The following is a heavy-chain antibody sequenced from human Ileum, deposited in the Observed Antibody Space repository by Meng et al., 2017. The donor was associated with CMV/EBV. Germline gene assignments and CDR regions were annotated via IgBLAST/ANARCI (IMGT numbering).Heavy chain of an antibody. J-gene: IGHJ4*02. V-gene: IGHV3-7*01. CDR3: AIGGQPAGYEGIDY. CDR2: INQDGSGE. CDR1: GFTFSNYW. Sequence: GESLKISCAASGFTFSNYWMSWVRQAPGKGLEWVANINQDGSGEYYVESVKGRFTISRDNAKNSLYLKMSSLRTEDTAVYYCAIGGQPAGYEGIDYWGQGTLVTVSS. D-gene: IGHD3-3*01.